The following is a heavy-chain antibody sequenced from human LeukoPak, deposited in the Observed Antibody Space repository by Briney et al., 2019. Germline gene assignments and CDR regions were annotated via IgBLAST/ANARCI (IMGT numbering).Heavy chain of an antibody. Sequence: PSETLSLTCAVSGYSISSGYYWGWIRQPPGKGLEWIGSIYHSGSTYYNPSLKSRVTISVDTSKNQFSLKLSSVTAADTAVYYCASEEHGSGSVDYWGQGTLVTVSS. J-gene: IGHJ4*02. V-gene: IGHV4-38-2*01. CDR1: GYSISSGYY. D-gene: IGHD3-10*01. CDR3: ASEEHGSGSVDY. CDR2: IYHSGST.